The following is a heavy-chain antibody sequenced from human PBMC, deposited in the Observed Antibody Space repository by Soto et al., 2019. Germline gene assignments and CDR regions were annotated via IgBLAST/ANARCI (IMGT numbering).Heavy chain of an antibody. CDR1: GFTFSNW. CDR2: INQDGSEK. D-gene: IGHD6-13*01. V-gene: IGHV3-7*04. J-gene: IGHJ4*02. CDR3: VRGWQQLVY. Sequence: EVQLVESGGGLVQPGGSLRLSCAASGFTFSNWMTWVRQAPGKGLEWVANINQDGSEKYYVDSVKGRFTISRDNAKNSLYLQMNALRSEDKAVYYCVRGWQQLVYWGQGTLVTVSS.